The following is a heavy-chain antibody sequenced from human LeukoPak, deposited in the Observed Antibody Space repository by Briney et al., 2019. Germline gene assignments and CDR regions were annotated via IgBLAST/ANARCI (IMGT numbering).Heavy chain of an antibody. V-gene: IGHV3-43*02. CDR3: ARESETSGWYDY. CDR1: GFIFDNYA. J-gene: IGHJ4*02. D-gene: IGHD6-19*01. CDR2: ISGDGGST. Sequence: PGGSLRLSCAAPGFIFDNYAIHWVRQAPGKGLEWVSLISGDGGSTFYADSVRGRFTISRDNTRKSQSLQMSSLRSEDTALYYCARESETSGWYDYWGQGTLVTVSS.